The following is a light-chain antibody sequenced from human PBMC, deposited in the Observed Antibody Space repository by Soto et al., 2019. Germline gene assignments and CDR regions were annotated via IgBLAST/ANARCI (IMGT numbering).Light chain of an antibody. Sequence: DIQMTQSPSTLSASVGDRVTITCRASQSISSWLAWYQQKPGKAPKLLICKASSLESGVPSRFSGSGSGTEFTLTISSLQPDDFATYYCQQYNSYSRTFGQGTKVDI. V-gene: IGKV1-5*03. CDR3: QQYNSYSRT. J-gene: IGKJ1*01. CDR2: KAS. CDR1: QSISSW.